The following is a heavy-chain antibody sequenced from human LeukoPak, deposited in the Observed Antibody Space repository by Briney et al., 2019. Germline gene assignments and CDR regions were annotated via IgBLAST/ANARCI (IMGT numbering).Heavy chain of an antibody. CDR3: AKGALLWFGDKYYFDY. CDR1: GFTFSSYG. CDR2: ISGSGGST. J-gene: IGHJ4*02. Sequence: PGGSLRLSCAASGFTFSSYGMSWVRQPPGKGLEWVSAISGSGGSTYYADSVKGRFTISRDNSKNTLYLQMNSLRAEDTAVYYCAKGALLWFGDKYYFDYWGQGTLVTVSS. V-gene: IGHV3-23*01. D-gene: IGHD3-10*01.